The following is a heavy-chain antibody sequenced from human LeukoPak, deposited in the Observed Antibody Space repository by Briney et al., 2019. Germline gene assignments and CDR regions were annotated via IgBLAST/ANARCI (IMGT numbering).Heavy chain of an antibody. Sequence: SETLSLTCTVSGGSISSYYWHWLGQPPGKGLEWIWFIYFIGSTNYHPSLKSRVTISVDTSKNQVSLKLISVTAADTAVYYCARSGAYGWFDSGGQGTLGTVS. V-gene: IGHV4-59*01. D-gene: IGHD2-21*01. CDR3: ARSGAYGWFDS. CDR2: IYFIGST. CDR1: GGSISSYY. J-gene: IGHJ5*01.